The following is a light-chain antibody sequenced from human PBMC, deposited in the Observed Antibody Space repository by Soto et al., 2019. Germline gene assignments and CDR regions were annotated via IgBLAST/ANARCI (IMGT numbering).Light chain of an antibody. CDR3: QQLNSYPRT. CDR2: GAS. Sequence: LVLTQSPGTLSLSPGDRATLSCRASQTVTNTYLAWYPQRPGQAPRLLIYGASTRATGIPARFSGSGSGTEFTLTISSLQPEDFATYYCQQLNSYPRTFGQGTKVDIK. J-gene: IGKJ1*01. CDR1: QTVTNTY. V-gene: IGKV3-20*01.